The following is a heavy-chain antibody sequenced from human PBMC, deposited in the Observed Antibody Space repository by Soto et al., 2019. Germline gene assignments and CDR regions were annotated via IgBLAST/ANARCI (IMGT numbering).Heavy chain of an antibody. V-gene: IGHV1-69*01. CDR2: IIPIFGTA. CDR3: ARVLLGYSYGYRGWFDP. CDR1: GGTFSSYA. Sequence: QVQLVQSGAEVKKPGSSVKVSCKASGGTFSSYAISWVRQAPGQGLEWMGGIIPIFGTANYPQKFQGRVTITADDSTSTAYMELSSLRSEDTAVYYCARVLLGYSYGYRGWFDPWGQGTLVTVSS. D-gene: IGHD5-18*01. J-gene: IGHJ5*02.